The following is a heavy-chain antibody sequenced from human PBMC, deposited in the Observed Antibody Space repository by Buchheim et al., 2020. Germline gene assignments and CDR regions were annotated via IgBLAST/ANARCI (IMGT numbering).Heavy chain of an antibody. CDR3: ARGSGSYHPDWFDP. V-gene: IGHV3-53*02. CDR1: GFTVSSNY. Sequence: EVQLVETGGGLIQPGGSLRLSCSASGFTVSSNYMSWVRQAPGKELEWVSVIYSAGSTYYADSVKGRFTISRDNSKNTLYLQMNSLKAEDTAVYYCARGSGSYHPDWFDPWGQGT. CDR2: IYSAGST. J-gene: IGHJ5*02. D-gene: IGHD1-26*01.